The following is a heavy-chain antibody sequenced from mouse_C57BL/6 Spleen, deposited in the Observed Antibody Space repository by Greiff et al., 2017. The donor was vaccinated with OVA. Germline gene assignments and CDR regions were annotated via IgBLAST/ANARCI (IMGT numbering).Heavy chain of an antibody. J-gene: IGHJ2*01. V-gene: IGHV5-17*01. CDR1: GFTFSDYG. Sequence: EVKLMESGGGLVKPGGSLKLSCAASGFTFSDYGMHWVRQAPEKGLEWVAYISSGSSTIYYADTVKGRFTISRDNAKNTLFLQMTSLRSEDTAMYYCARWDGYSYYFDYWGQGTTLTVSS. CDR3: ARWDGYSYYFDY. D-gene: IGHD2-3*01. CDR2: ISSGSSTI.